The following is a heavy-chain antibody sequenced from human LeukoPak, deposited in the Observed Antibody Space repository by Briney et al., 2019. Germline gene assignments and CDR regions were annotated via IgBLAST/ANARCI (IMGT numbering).Heavy chain of an antibody. CDR1: GGSISSYY. J-gene: IGHJ4*02. D-gene: IGHD6-13*01. CDR3: ARGTYGSSWQLEHFDY. CDR2: IYYSGST. Sequence: SETLSLTCTVSGGSISSYYWSWIRQPPGKGLEWIGYIYYSGSTNYNPSLKSRVTISVDTSKNQFSLKLSSLTAADTAVYCCARGTYGSSWQLEHFDYWGQGTLVTVSS. V-gene: IGHV4-59*01.